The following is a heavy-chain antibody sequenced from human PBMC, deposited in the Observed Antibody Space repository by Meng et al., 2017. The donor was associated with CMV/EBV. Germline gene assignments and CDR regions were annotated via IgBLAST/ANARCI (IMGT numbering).Heavy chain of an antibody. CDR3: ARDSGRPLTYYYDSSGYYTFDY. V-gene: IGHV3-30-3*01. Sequence: GGSLRLSCAASGFTFSSYAMHWVRQAPGKGLEWVAVISYDGSNKYYADSVKGRFTISRDNSKNTLYLQMNSLRAEDTAVYYCARDSGRPLTYYYDSSGYYTFDYWGQGTLSPSPQ. D-gene: IGHD3-22*01. CDR2: ISYDGSNK. J-gene: IGHJ4*02. CDR1: GFTFSSYA.